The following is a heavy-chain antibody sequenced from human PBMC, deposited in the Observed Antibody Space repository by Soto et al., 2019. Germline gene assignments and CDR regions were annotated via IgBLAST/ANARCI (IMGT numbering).Heavy chain of an antibody. D-gene: IGHD6-13*01. CDR2: ISSSSSYI. J-gene: IGHJ4*02. Sequence: EVQLVESGGGLVKPGGSLRLSCAASGFTFSSYSMNWVRQAPGKGLEWVSSISSSSSYIYYADSVKGRFTISRDNAKNSLYLQMNSLRAEDTAVYYCTCPGYSSRYFGFDYWGQGTLVTVSS. CDR3: TCPGYSSRYFGFDY. CDR1: GFTFSSYS. V-gene: IGHV3-21*01.